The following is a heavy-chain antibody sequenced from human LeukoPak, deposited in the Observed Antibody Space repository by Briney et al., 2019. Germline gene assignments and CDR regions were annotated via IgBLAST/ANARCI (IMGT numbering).Heavy chain of an antibody. V-gene: IGHV3-23*01. CDR2: ILGSGGGT. CDR3: ARGHTAVTRHFDF. D-gene: IGHD4-17*01. J-gene: IGHJ4*02. CDR1: GFSFSNYA. Sequence: QPGGSLRLSCAASGFSFSNYAMSWVRQAPGEGLEWVSGILGSGGGTFYADSVKGRFTISRDNSENTLFLQMNSLRAEDTAVYYCARGHTAVTRHFDFWGQGTLVTVSS.